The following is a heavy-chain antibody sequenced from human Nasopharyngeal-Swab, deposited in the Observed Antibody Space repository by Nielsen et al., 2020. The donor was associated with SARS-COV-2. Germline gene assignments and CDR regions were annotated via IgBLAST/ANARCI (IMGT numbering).Heavy chain of an antibody. J-gene: IGHJ4*02. CDR2: IWYDGSNK. V-gene: IGHV3-33*01. D-gene: IGHD3-22*01. CDR1: GFTFSSYG. CDR3: ARGGYYYDSSGYYFDY. Sequence: GESLKISCAASGFTFSSYGMHWVRQAPGKGLGWVAVIWYDGSNKYYADSVKGRFTISRDNSKNTLYLQMNSLRAEDTAVYYCARGGYYYDSSGYYFDYWGQGTLVTVSS.